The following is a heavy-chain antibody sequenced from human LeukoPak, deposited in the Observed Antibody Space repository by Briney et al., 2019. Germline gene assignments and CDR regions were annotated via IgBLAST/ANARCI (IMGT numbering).Heavy chain of an antibody. V-gene: IGHV1-18*01. Sequence: GASVKVSCKASGYTFTTYGITWVRQAPGQGLQWMGWISAYNGNTNYAQKLQGRVTMTTDTSTSTAYMELRSLRSDDTAVYYCARALVDGYKELGYWGPGTLVTVSS. D-gene: IGHD5-24*01. J-gene: IGHJ4*02. CDR2: ISAYNGNT. CDR1: GYTFTTYG. CDR3: ARALVDGYKELGY.